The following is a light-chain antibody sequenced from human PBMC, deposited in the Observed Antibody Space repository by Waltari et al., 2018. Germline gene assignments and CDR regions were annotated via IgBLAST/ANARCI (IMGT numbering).Light chain of an antibody. Sequence: QSVLTQPPSVSGAPGQRVTIPCTGSSSNHGAGFDEHGYQPLPRTAPQLTIYGNRNRPSGVPDRFSGSKSGTSASLAITGLQAEDEADYYCQSYDSSLSGSYVFGSGTKVTVL. V-gene: IGLV1-40*01. CDR3: QSYDSSLSGSYV. CDR1: SSNHGAGFD. CDR2: GNR. J-gene: IGLJ1*01.